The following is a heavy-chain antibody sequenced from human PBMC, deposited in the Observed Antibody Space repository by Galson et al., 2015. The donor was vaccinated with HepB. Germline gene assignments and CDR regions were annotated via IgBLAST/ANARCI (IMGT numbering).Heavy chain of an antibody. J-gene: IGHJ4*02. CDR2: IYPGDSDT. V-gene: IGHV5-51*01. CDR3: ARLASSSWLSEGPQDD. Sequence: QSGAEVKKPGESLKISCKGSGYSFTSYWIGWVRQMPGKGLEWMGIIYPGDSDTRYSPSFQGQVTISADKSISTAYLQWSSLKASDAAMYYCARLASSSWLSEGPQDDWGQGTLVTVSS. CDR1: GYSFTSYW. D-gene: IGHD6-13*01.